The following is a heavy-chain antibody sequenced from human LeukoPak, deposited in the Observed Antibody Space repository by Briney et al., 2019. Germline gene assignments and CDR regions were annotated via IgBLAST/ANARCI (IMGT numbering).Heavy chain of an antibody. Sequence: PSETLSLTCTVSGASITNYYWTWIRQPPGKGLEESGYIHYSGRTNYNPSLKSRVTISVDTSNNQFSLKLSSVTAADTAVYYCARDLRAAYWGQGTLVTVSS. CDR1: GASITNYY. CDR2: IHYSGRT. J-gene: IGHJ4*02. CDR3: ARDLRAAY. V-gene: IGHV4-59*01. D-gene: IGHD3-16*01.